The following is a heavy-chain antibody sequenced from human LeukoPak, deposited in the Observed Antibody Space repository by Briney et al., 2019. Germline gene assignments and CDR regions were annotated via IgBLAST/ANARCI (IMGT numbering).Heavy chain of an antibody. D-gene: IGHD3-16*02. CDR2: INHSGST. CDR1: GFTFSIYW. CDR3: ARAEGPGWTRGSYRYYFDY. J-gene: IGHJ4*02. V-gene: IGHV4-34*01. Sequence: GSLRLSCAASGFTFSIYWMSWVRQPPGKGLEWIGEINHSGSTNYNPSLKSRVTISVDTSKNQFSLKLSSVTAADTAVYYCARAEGPGWTRGSYRYYFDYWGQGTLVTVSS.